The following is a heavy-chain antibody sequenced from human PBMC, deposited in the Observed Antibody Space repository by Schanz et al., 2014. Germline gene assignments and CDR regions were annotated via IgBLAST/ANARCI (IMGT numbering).Heavy chain of an antibody. D-gene: IGHD3-16*02. J-gene: IGHJ4*02. V-gene: IGHV3-23*01. CDR1: EFTFSTDA. Sequence: DVHLLESGGGLVQPGGSLRLSCAASEFTFSTDAMSWVRQAPGKGLEWLSVISASGGDTYYADSVKGRFTISRDNSKNTRYLQLGSLSAEDTAVYFCARDNRYYLFDYWGQGALVTVSS. CDR2: ISASGGDT. CDR3: ARDNRYYLFDY.